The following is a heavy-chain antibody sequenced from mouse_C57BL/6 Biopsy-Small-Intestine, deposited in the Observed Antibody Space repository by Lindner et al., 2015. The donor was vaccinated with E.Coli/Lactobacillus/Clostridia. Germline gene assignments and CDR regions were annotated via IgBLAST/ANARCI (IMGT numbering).Heavy chain of an antibody. CDR2: ISSGSSTI. Sequence: VQLQEVWGGLVKPGGSLKLSCAASGFTFSDYGMHWVRQSPEKGLEWVAYISSGSSTIYYADTVKGRFTISRDDAKNTLFLQMTSLRSEDTAMYYCARPYYYSMDFWGRGTSVTVSS. V-gene: IGHV5-17*01. CDR3: ARPYYYSMDF. J-gene: IGHJ4*01. CDR1: GFTFSDYG.